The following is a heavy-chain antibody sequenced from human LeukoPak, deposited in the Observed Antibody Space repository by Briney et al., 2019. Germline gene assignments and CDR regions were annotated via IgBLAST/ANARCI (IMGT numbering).Heavy chain of an antibody. V-gene: IGHV3-64D*06. Sequence: GGSLRLSCSASGFXFSRNTIHWVRQAPGKGLEYVAGTTDTGGSTYYAYSVKGRFTISRDNSKNTLYLQVSSLRVEDTAVYYCVKDLSGTYSFDYWGQGILVTVSS. CDR1: GFXFSRNT. D-gene: IGHD3-10*01. CDR2: TTDTGGST. J-gene: IGHJ4*02. CDR3: VKDLSGTYSFDY.